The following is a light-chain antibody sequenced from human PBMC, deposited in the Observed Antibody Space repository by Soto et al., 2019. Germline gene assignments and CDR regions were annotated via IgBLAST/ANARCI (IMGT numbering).Light chain of an antibody. CDR3: QQSYSTLALT. V-gene: IGKV1-39*01. CDR2: DAS. Sequence: DIQMTQSPSSLSASVGDRVTITCRASQSISTYLNWYQQKPGKAPKLLIYDASSLESGVPSRFSGRGYGTDFTLTISSLQPEDFATYYCQQSYSTLALTFGGGTKVEIK. J-gene: IGKJ4*01. CDR1: QSISTY.